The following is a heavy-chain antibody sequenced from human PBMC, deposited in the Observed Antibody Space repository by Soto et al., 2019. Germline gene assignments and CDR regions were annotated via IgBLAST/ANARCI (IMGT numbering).Heavy chain of an antibody. J-gene: IGHJ4*02. V-gene: IGHV4-34*01. CDR1: GGSISGYY. CDR3: ASGGAESAPFDY. D-gene: IGHD3-16*01. Sequence: PSETLSLTCAVYGGSISGYYWSWIRQPPGKGLEWIGEINHSGSTNYNPSLKSRVTISVDTSKNQFSLKLSSVTAADTAVYYCASGGAESAPFDYWGQGTLVTVSS. CDR2: INHSGST.